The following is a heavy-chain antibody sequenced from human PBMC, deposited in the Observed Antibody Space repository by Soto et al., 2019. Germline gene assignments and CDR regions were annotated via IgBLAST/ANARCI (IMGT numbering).Heavy chain of an antibody. CDR1: GGSISSYY. J-gene: IGHJ6*02. CDR2: IYYSGST. CDR3: ARAGGGGSYPSSYYYGMDG. Sequence: SETLSLTCTVSGGSISSYYWSWIRQPPGKGLEWIGYIYYSGSTNYNPSLKSRVTISVDTSKNQFSLKLSSVTAADTAVYYCARAGGGGSYPSSYYYGMDGWGQATTVTVSS. D-gene: IGHD1-26*01. V-gene: IGHV4-59*01.